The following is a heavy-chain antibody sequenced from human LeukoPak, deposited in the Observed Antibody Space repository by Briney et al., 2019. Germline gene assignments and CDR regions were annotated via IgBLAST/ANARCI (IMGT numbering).Heavy chain of an antibody. V-gene: IGHV1-2*02. CDR3: ARSRSRDCSSTSCYSYGLDY. J-gene: IGHJ4*02. D-gene: IGHD2-2*01. Sequence: ASVKVSCKASGYTFTGYYMHWVRQAPGQGLEWMGWINPNSGGTNYAQKFQGRVTMTRDTSISTAYMELSRLRSDDTAAYYCARSRSRDCSSTSCYSYGLDYWGQGTLVTVSS. CDR1: GYTFTGYY. CDR2: INPNSGGT.